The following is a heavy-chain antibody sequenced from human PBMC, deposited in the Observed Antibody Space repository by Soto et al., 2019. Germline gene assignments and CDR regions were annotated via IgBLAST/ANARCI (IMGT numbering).Heavy chain of an antibody. V-gene: IGHV4-39*01. J-gene: IGHJ4*02. CDR3: ARRYYDILTGLFYFDY. D-gene: IGHD3-9*01. CDR1: GGSISSSSYY. Sequence: SETLSLTCTVSGGSISSSSYYWGWILQPPGKGLGWIGGIYYSGSSYYNPSLKSRVTISVDTSKNQFSLKLSSVTAADTAVYYCARRYYDILTGLFYFDYWGQGTLVT. CDR2: IYYSGSS.